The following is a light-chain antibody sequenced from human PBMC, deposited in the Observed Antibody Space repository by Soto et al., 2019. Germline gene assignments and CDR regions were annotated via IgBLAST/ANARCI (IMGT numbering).Light chain of an antibody. CDR1: QAVGTW. Sequence: DIQMSQSPSTLSASVGDRVTITCRASQAVGTWLAWFQQRPGKAPNLLIYGVSNVESGVPLRFSGSGSGTEFTLTISTLQPDDFATYYCQQYADSSWTFGQGTKVE. J-gene: IGKJ1*01. CDR3: QQYADSSWT. V-gene: IGKV1-5*03. CDR2: GVS.